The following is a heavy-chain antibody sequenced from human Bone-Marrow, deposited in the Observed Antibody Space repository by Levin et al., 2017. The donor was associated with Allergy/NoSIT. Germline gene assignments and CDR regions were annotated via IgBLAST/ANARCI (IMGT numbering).Heavy chain of an antibody. V-gene: IGHV1-18*01. Sequence: ASVKVSCKASGYTFTNYGISWVRQAPGQGLEWMAWNNIYTNNTDYGQTFQDRLTITTDTATSTAYMELRSLTSDDTAVYYCARDRSNSDYWGQGTLVTVSS. CDR3: ARDRSNSDY. J-gene: IGHJ4*02. CDR2: NNIYTNNT. CDR1: GYTFTNYG. D-gene: IGHD6-6*01.